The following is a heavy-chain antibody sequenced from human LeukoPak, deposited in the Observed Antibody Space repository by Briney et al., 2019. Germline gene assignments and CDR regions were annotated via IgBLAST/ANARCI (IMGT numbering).Heavy chain of an antibody. Sequence: SETPSLTCTVSGDSISSYYWSWIRQPPGKGLEWIGYIYYSGSTNYNPSLKSRVTISVDTSKTQFSLKLSSVTAADTAVYYFARDPSGSYYSAWGQGTLVTVSS. CDR1: GDSISSYY. CDR3: ARDPSGSYYSA. D-gene: IGHD1-26*01. CDR2: IYYSGST. V-gene: IGHV4-59*01. J-gene: IGHJ5*02.